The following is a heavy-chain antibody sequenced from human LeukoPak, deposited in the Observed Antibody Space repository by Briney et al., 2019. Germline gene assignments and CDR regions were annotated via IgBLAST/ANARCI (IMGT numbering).Heavy chain of an antibody. J-gene: IGHJ5*02. D-gene: IGHD1-1*01. V-gene: IGHV4-34*01. Sequence: SETLSLTCAVYGGSFSGYYWTLLRQTPGKGREWIGEISHTGLTGSNPSLKSRVTMFVDSSKKQFSLRMTSVTAADTGVYYCARVPDITARPCDTWGPGTLVTVSS. CDR1: GGSFSGYY. CDR2: ISHTGLT. CDR3: ARVPDITARPCDT.